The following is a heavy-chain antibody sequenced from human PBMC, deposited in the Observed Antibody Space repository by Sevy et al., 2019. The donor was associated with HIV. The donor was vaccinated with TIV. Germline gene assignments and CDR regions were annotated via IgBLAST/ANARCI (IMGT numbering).Heavy chain of an antibody. CDR2: ISWNSGAM. J-gene: IGHJ3*01. D-gene: IGHD2-21*01. Sequence: GGSLRLSCAASGFTFSDYAMHWVRQVPGKGLEWVSGISWNSGAMGYADSVQGIFIISSDNAKNSLYLQMKSVRAEDTALYYCGTGQGESVINSCCGGAVNAFDLWGQGTMVTVSS. V-gene: IGHV3-9*01. CDR3: GTGQGESVINSCCGGAVNAFDL. CDR1: GFTFSDYA.